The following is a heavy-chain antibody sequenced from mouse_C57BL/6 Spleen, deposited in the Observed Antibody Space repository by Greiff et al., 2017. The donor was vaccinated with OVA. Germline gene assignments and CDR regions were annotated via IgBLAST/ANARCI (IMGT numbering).Heavy chain of an antibody. D-gene: IGHD4-1*02. CDR1: GYTFTDYN. J-gene: IGHJ3*01. Sequence: EVQLQQSGPELVKPGASVKIPCKASGYTFTDYNMDWVKQSHGTSLEWIGDINPNNGGTIYNQKFKGKATLPVDKSSSTAYMELVSLTSEDTAVYYCATQLGRGAYWGQGTLVTVSA. CDR3: ATQLGRGAY. V-gene: IGHV1-18*01. CDR2: INPNNGGT.